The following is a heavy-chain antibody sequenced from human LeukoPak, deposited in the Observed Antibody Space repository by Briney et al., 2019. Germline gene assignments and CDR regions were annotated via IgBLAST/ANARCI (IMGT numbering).Heavy chain of an antibody. CDR1: GFTVSSKH. V-gene: IGHV3-53*01. J-gene: IGHJ3*02. CDR2: IFGGGST. CDR3: ARDYAFDI. Sequence: GGSLRLSCAASGFTVSSKHKSWVRQAPGKGLEWVSIIFGGGSTYHAESVKGRFSISRDISKNTLYLQMNSLRAEDTAVYYCARDYAFDIWGQGTMVTVSS.